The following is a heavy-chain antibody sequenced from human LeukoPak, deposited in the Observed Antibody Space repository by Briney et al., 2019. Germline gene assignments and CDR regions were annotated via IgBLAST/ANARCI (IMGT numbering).Heavy chain of an antibody. Sequence: PGGSLRLSCEASGFTFSSYAMSWVRQAPGKGLESVSAISGSGGSTYYADSVKGRFTISRDNAKNSLYLQMNSLRAEDTAVYYCAKGGLRLWFGEAVLDYWGQGTLVTVSS. CDR2: ISGSGGST. V-gene: IGHV3-23*01. D-gene: IGHD3-10*01. CDR1: GFTFSSYA. CDR3: AKGGLRLWFGEAVLDY. J-gene: IGHJ4*02.